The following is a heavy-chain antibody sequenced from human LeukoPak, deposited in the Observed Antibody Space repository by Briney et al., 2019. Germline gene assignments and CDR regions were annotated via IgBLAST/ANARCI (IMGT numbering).Heavy chain of an antibody. V-gene: IGHV3-23*01. CDR1: GFTFSSYA. D-gene: IGHD3-3*01. Sequence: PGGSLRLSCAASGFTFSSYAMSWVRQAPGKGLEWVSAISGSGGSTYYADSVKGRFTISRDNSKNTLYLQMNSLRAEDTAAYYCAKGRFFPSYYFDYWGQGTLVTVSS. J-gene: IGHJ4*02. CDR3: AKGRFFPSYYFDY. CDR2: ISGSGGST.